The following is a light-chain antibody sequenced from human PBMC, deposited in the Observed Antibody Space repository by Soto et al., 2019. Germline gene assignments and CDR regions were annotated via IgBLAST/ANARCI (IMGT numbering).Light chain of an antibody. CDR1: QTISTY. V-gene: IGKV3-15*01. J-gene: IGKJ1*01. CDR3: QQYNNWPET. Sequence: EIVMTQSPATLSVSPWDRATLSCRASQTISTYVAWYQQKLGQAPRLLIYGASTRATGAPDRFRGSRSGTEFLLAITSLQSEDFSLYYCQQYNNWPETFGRGTKVEIK. CDR2: GAS.